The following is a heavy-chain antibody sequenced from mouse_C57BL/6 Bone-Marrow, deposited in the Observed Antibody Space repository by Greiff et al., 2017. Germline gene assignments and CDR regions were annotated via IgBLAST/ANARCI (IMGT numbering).Heavy chain of an antibody. CDR2: IDPENGDT. CDR1: GFNIKDDY. CDR3: TTILYPYYFDY. J-gene: IGHJ2*01. V-gene: IGHV14-4*01. Sequence: EVKLMESGAELVRPGASVKLSCTASGFNIKDDYMHWVKQRPEQGLEWIGWIDPENGDTEYASKFQGKATITADTSSNTAYLQLRSLTSEDTAVYYCTTILYPYYFDYWGQGTTLTVSS. D-gene: IGHD2-12*01.